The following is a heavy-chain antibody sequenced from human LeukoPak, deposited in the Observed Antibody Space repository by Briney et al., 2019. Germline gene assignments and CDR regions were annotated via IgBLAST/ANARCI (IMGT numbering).Heavy chain of an antibody. Sequence: GGSLRLSCAASGFTFSSYAMSWVRQAPGKGLEWVSAISGSGGSTYYADSVKGRFTISRDNSKNTLYLQMNSLRAEDTAVYYCAKLRAVVPAEYYFDYRGQGTLVTVSS. D-gene: IGHD2-2*01. CDR1: GFTFSSYA. CDR3: AKLRAVVPAEYYFDY. CDR2: ISGSGGST. V-gene: IGHV3-23*01. J-gene: IGHJ4*02.